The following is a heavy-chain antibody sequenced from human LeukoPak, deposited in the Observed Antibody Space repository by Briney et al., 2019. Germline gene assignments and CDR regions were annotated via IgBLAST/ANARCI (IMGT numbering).Heavy chain of an antibody. CDR1: GGSFSGYY. D-gene: IGHD2-2*01. V-gene: IGHV4-34*01. CDR2: INHSGST. J-gene: IGHJ5*02. Sequence: SETLSLTCAVYGGSFSGYYWSWIRQPPGKGLEWIGEINHSGSTNYNPSLKSRVTISVDTSKNQFSLKLSSVTAADTAVYYCARGGGPPQSPECRSARKFALCRNWFDPWGQGTLVTVSS. CDR3: ARGGGPPQSPECRSARKFALCRNWFDP.